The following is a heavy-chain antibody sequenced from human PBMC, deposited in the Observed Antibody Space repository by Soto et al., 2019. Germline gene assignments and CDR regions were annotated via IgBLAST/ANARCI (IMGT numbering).Heavy chain of an antibody. CDR2: IYYSGST. Sequence: SETLSLTCTVSGGSISSYYWRWIRQPPGKGLEWIGYIYYSGSTNYNPSLKSRVTISVDTSKNQFSLKLSSVTAADTAVYYCGRVVKVSSIYYYYYYMDVWGKGTTVTVSS. CDR3: GRVVKVSSIYYYYYYMDV. CDR1: GGSISSYY. V-gene: IGHV4-59*01. D-gene: IGHD2-21*01. J-gene: IGHJ6*03.